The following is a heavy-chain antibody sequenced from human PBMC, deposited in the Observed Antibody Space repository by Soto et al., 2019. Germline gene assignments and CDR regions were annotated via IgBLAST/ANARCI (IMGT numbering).Heavy chain of an antibody. CDR2: INHSGST. Sequence: SETLSLTCAVYGGSFSCYYWSWIRQPPGEGLEWIGEINHSGSTNYNPSLKSRVTISVDTSKNQFSLKLSSVTAADTAVYYCARGKLSDYVWGSYRYHFDYWGQGTVVTVS. D-gene: IGHD3-16*02. CDR3: ARGKLSDYVWGSYRYHFDY. V-gene: IGHV4-34*01. J-gene: IGHJ4*02. CDR1: GGSFSCYY.